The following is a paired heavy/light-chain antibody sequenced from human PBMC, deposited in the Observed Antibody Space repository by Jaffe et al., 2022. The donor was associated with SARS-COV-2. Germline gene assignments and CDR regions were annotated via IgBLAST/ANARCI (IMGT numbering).Light chain of an antibody. CDR2: KAS. CDR3: QQYNSYPMYT. Sequence: DIQMTQSPSTLSASVGDRVTITCRASQSITSWLAWYQQKPGKAPKLLIYKASSLESGVPSRFSGSGSGTEFTLTISSLQPDDFGTYYCQQYNSYPMYTFGQGTKLEIK. J-gene: IGKJ2*01. CDR1: QSITSW. V-gene: IGKV1-5*03.
Heavy chain of an antibody. V-gene: IGHV3-48*02. CDR2: ISTGSSPI. CDR1: GFTFSSYS. Sequence: EVQLVESGGGLVQPGGSLRLSCAASGFTFSSYSMNWVRQAPGKGLEWVSYISTGSSPIYYADSVKGRFTISRDNAKNSLYLQMNSLRDEDTAVYYCARTVSEFGFSYGYGPHYFDHWGQGTLVTVSS. J-gene: IGHJ4*02. D-gene: IGHD5-18*01. CDR3: ARTVSEFGFSYGYGPHYFDH.